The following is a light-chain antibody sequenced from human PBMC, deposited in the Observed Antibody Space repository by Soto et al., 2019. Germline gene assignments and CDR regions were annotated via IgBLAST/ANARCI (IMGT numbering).Light chain of an antibody. Sequence: QSVLTQPRSVSGSPGQSVTISCTGTTRDVGAYNSVSWFQRHPGKAPKLIIYDVDVRPSGVPHRFSGSKSGNTASLTISGLQAEDEADYYCCSYAGSYTFLVFGGGTKLTVL. CDR2: DVD. CDR1: TRDVGAYNS. V-gene: IGLV2-11*01. J-gene: IGLJ2*01. CDR3: CSYAGSYTFLV.